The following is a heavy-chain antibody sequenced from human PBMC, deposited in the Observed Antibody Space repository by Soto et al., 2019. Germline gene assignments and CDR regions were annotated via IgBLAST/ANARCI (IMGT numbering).Heavy chain of an antibody. D-gene: IGHD1-26*01. CDR1: GCSISSSY. CDR2: MYDIGST. CDR3: ARGSGNYYYYGLDV. Sequence: QVQLQESGPGLVKPSETLSLTCTVYGCSISSSYWSWIRQPPGKGLEWIGYMYDIGSTNYNPSLRSRVTISVDPSKKQFSLKLSSVTAADTAVYYCARGSGNYYYYGLDVWGQGTTVTVSS. V-gene: IGHV4-59*01. J-gene: IGHJ6*02.